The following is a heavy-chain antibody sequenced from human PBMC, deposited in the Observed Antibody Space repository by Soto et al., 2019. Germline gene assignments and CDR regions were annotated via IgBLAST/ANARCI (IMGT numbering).Heavy chain of an antibody. J-gene: IGHJ4*02. CDR2: IWYDGSNK. CDR3: ARVYYDSSGYYLDY. D-gene: IGHD3-22*01. V-gene: IGHV3-33*01. CDR1: GFTFSSYG. Sequence: QVRLVESGGGVVQPGRSLRLSCAASGFTFSSYGMHWVRQAPGKGLEWVAVIWYDGSNKYYADSVKGRFTISRDNSKNTLYLQMNSLRAEDTAVYYCARVYYDSSGYYLDYWGQGTLVTVSS.